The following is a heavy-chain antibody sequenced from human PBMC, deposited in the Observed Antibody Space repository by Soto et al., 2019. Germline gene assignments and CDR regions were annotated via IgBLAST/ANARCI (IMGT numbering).Heavy chain of an antibody. CDR2: VYHSGST. D-gene: IGHD4-17*01. J-gene: IGHJ4*02. CDR1: GDSISSPTW. CDR3: ATRAPIDGDPY. V-gene: IGHV4-4*02. Sequence: QVQLQESGPGLVKPSETLSLTCDVSGDSISSPTWWTWVRQPPGKGLEWIGEVYHSGSTNYNSSLQGRVTISVDKSKNQFSLRLTSVTAADTAVYYCATRAPIDGDPYWGQGTLVTVSS.